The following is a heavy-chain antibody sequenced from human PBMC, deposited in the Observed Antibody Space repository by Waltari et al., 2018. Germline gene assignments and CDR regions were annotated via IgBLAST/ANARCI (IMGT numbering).Heavy chain of an antibody. V-gene: IGHV1-8*01. Sequence: RLLQSGAEVKKSGASVKVSCQASGYTFTSLHVHWVRQAAGQGLEWMGWVDTRNGNTGYADKFQGRVTMTSDTSMSTAYMELRGLRSDDTAVYYCVRGYAHDRDGAFDIWGQGTVVTVSS. J-gene: IGHJ3*02. CDR3: VRGYAHDRDGAFDI. CDR2: VDTRNGNT. CDR1: GYTFTSLH.